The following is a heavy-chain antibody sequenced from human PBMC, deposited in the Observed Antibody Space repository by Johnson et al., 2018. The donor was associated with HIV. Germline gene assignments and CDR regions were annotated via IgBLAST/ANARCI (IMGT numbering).Heavy chain of an antibody. CDR2: ISYDGSNK. Sequence: QVQLVESGGGVVQPGRSLRLSCAASGFTFSSYAMHWVRQAPGKGLEWVAVISYDGSNKYYADSVKGRFTISRDNSKNTLHLQMNSLRAEDTAVYYCARGGQLLLWDAFDIWGQGTMVTVSS. D-gene: IGHD2-2*01. CDR1: GFTFSSYA. V-gene: IGHV3-30*04. J-gene: IGHJ3*02. CDR3: ARGGQLLLWDAFDI.